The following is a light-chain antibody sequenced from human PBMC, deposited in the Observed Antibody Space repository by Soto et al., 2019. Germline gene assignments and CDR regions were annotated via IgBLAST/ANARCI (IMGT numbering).Light chain of an antibody. V-gene: IGKV1-5*03. Sequence: DIQMTQSPSTLSASVGDRVTITCRASQTISNWLAWYQQKPGEAPKLMIYQASSLESGVPSRFSGSGSATEFTLTISSLQPDDFATYYCQQYNGYPLTFGGGTKVEIK. CDR3: QQYNGYPLT. CDR1: QTISNW. CDR2: QAS. J-gene: IGKJ4*01.